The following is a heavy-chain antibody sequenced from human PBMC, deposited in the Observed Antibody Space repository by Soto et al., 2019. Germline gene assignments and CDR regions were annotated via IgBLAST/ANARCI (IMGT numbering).Heavy chain of an antibody. V-gene: IGHV3-72*01. CDR2: TRNKANSYTT. Sequence: EVQLVESGGGLVQPGGSLRLSCAASGFTFSDHYMDWVRQAPGKGLEWVGRTRNKANSYTTEYAASVKGRFTISRDDSKNSLYLQMNSLKTEDTAVYYCARVEYNGSYYFDYWGQGTLVTVSS. CDR3: ARVEYNGSYYFDY. CDR1: GFTFSDHY. D-gene: IGHD1-26*01. J-gene: IGHJ4*02.